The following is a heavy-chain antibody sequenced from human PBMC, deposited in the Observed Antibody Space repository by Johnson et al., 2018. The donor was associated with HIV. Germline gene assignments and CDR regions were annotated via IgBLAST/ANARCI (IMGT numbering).Heavy chain of an antibody. CDR2: ISWNSGSI. J-gene: IGHJ3*02. D-gene: IGHD2-8*01. CDR3: AKGLVYADPDDAFDI. CDR1: GFTFDDYA. V-gene: IGHV3-9*01. Sequence: VESGGGLVQPGRSLRLSCAASGFTFDDYAMHWVRQAPGKGLEWVSGISWNSGSIGYADSVKGRFTISRDNAKNSLYLQMNSLRAEDTALYYCAKGLVYADPDDAFDIWGQGTMVTVSS.